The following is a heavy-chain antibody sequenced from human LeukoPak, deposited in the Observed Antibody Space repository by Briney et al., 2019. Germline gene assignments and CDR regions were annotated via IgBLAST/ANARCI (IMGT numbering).Heavy chain of an antibody. D-gene: IGHD6-13*01. CDR2: LKQDGSDK. J-gene: IGHJ4*02. CDR3: TRDSYTNTWHEEGRDY. Sequence: GGSLRLSCAASGFTFSSYWMTWVRQAPGRGRGWVATLKQDGSDKHYVDSVKGRLTISRDNAKTSLYLQMNSLRAEDTAVYYCTRDSYTNTWHEEGRDYWGQGTLVTVSS. CDR1: GFTFSSYW. V-gene: IGHV3-7*01.